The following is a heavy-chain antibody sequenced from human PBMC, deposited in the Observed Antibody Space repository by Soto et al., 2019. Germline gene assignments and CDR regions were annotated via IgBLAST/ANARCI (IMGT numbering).Heavy chain of an antibody. D-gene: IGHD6-13*01. Sequence: QVQLVQSGAEVKKPGASVKVSCRASGYTFTSYDINWVRQATGQGLEWMGWMNPNSGNTGYAQKFQGRLTITSNTAISTAYMELSSMRAEDTAVYYCARGPGSWSYYYVDVWGKRTTVTVSS. CDR2: MNPNSGNT. CDR3: ARGPGSWSYYYVDV. CDR1: GYTFTSYD. J-gene: IGHJ6*03. V-gene: IGHV1-8*01.